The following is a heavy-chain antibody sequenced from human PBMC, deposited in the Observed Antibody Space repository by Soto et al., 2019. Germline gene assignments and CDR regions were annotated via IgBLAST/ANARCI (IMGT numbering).Heavy chain of an antibody. CDR3: ARAHSEQCFDF. D-gene: IGHD6-19*01. CDR1: GFTFSNYY. CDR2: ISPGGDST. J-gene: IGHJ4*02. Sequence: ASVKVSCKASGFTFSNYYMHWVRQAPEQGLEWMGIISPGGDSTTYAQRFQGRLTMTRDTSTSTVYMDLSSLTSEDTAVYYCARAHSEQCFDFWGQGTLVTVSS. V-gene: IGHV1-46*01.